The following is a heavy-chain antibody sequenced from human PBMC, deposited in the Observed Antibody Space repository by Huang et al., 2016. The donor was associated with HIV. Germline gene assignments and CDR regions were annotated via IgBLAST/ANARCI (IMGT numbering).Heavy chain of an antibody. Sequence: QVQLVESGGGVVQPGTSLRLSCAASGFTFSNYAMNWVRQAPGKGLEWVAVISNEGSTKYDADSVKGRFTISRDNSKNTVYLQMNSLRAEDTAVYYCARSEPSRYYFDYWGQGTLVTVSS. CDR2: ISNEGSTK. CDR3: ARSEPSRYYFDY. CDR1: GFTFSNYA. V-gene: IGHV3-30-3*01. J-gene: IGHJ4*02.